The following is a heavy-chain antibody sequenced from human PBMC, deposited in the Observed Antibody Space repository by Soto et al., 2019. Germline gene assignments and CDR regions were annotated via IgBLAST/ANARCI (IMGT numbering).Heavy chain of an antibody. CDR1: GESIISGAYS. V-gene: IGHV4-30-2*01. Sequence: QVQLQESGSGLLKPSQTLSLTCAVSGESIISGAYSWSWIRQPPGKGLAWIGYISHSGDTSYNPSLKSRATISIDRSRDQFSLNLNFVTAADAAVYFCARDGAWRGFDVWGQGTTVTVSS. CDR2: ISHSGDT. D-gene: IGHD1-26*01. J-gene: IGHJ6*02. CDR3: ARDGAWRGFDV.